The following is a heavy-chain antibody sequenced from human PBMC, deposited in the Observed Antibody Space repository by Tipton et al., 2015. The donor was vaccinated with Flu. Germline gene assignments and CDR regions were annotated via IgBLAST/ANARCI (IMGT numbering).Heavy chain of an antibody. CDR1: GGSISSSSYY. CDR2: IYYSGST. CDR3: ARRSGSRGATMNAFDI. D-gene: IGHD1-26*01. J-gene: IGHJ3*02. Sequence: TLSLTCTVSGGSISSSSYYRGWIRQPPGKGLEWIGSIYYSGSTYYNPSLKSRVTISVDTSKNQFSLKLSSVTAADTAVYYCARRSGSRGATMNAFDIWGQGTMVTVSS. V-gene: IGHV4-39*01.